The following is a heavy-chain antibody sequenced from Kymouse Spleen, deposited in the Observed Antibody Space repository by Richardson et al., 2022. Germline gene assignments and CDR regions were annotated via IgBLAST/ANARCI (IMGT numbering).Heavy chain of an antibody. CDR1: GYTFTGYY. Sequence: QVQLVQSGAEVKKPGASVKVSCKASGYTFTGYYMHWVRQAPGQGLEWMGWINPNSGGTNYAQKFQGWVTMTRDTSISTAYMELSRLRSDDTAVYYCARGTSMVRGVKGYYYYGMDVWGQGTTVTVSS. D-gene: IGHD3-10*01. V-gene: IGHV1-2*04. CDR3: ARGTSMVRGVKGYYYYGMDV. CDR2: INPNSGGT. J-gene: IGHJ6*02.